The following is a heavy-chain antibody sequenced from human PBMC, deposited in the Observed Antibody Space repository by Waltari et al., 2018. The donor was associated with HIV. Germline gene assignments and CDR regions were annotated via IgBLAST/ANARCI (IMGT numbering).Heavy chain of an antibody. V-gene: IGHV3-74*01. CDR3: ARGRYYGMDV. J-gene: IGHJ6*02. Sequence: EVQLVESGGGLVQPGGSLRLSCAASGFIFRTFWLHWVRQTPGKGLVWVSGINSDGSSTTYADSVKGRFTISRDNPKNTLYLQMSSLRAEDTAVYFCARGRYYGMDVWGQGTTVTVSS. CDR1: GFIFRTFW. CDR2: INSDGSST.